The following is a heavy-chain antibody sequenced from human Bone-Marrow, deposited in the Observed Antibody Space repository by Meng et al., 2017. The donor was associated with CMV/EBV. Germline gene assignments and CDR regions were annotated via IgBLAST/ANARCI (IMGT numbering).Heavy chain of an antibody. Sequence: GESLKISCVASGFTFSTYEMNWVRQAPGKGLEWVSSISSSSTIYYADSVKGRFTISRDNAKNSLYLQMNSLRAEDTAVYYCARRGSPDYWGQGTLVTVSS. J-gene: IGHJ4*02. CDR1: GFTFSTYE. CDR2: ISSSSTI. V-gene: IGHV3-69-1*02. CDR3: ARRGSPDY.